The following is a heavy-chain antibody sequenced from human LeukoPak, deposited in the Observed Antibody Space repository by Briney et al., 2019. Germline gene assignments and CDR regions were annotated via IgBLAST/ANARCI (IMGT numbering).Heavy chain of an antibody. CDR3: ASYRNWFDP. Sequence: GASVKVSCTASGYSFTRNGISWVRQAPGQGLEWMGWINSNNGNTKYAQNLQGRVTMTTDTSTSTAYMELRSLRFDDTAVYYCASYRNWFDPWGQGTLVTVSS. V-gene: IGHV1-18*01. CDR2: INSNNGNT. J-gene: IGHJ5*02. CDR1: GYSFTRNG.